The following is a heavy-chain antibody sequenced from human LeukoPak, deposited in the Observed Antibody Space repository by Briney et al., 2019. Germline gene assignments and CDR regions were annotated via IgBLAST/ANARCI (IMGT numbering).Heavy chain of an antibody. Sequence: PSETLSLTCTVSGGSISSSSYYWGWIRQPPGKGLEWIGSIYYSGSTYHNPSLKSRVTISVDTSKNQFSLKLSSVTAADTAVYYCARELHHYYYYYMDVWGKGTTVTVSS. CDR3: ARELHHYYYYYMDV. CDR1: GGSISSSSYY. J-gene: IGHJ6*03. V-gene: IGHV4-39*07. D-gene: IGHD4-11*01. CDR2: IYYSGST.